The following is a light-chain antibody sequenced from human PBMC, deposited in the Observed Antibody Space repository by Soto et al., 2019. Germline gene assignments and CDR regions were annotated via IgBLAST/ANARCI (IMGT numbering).Light chain of an antibody. CDR1: QSISSY. CDR2: AAS. V-gene: IGKV1-39*01. Sequence: DIQMTQAPSSLSASVGDRVTITCRASQSISSYLHWYQQKPGKAPKLLIYAASSLQSGVPSRFSGSESGTDFTLTISTQQPEDFETYYCQHSYSTPLTFGGGNKLEIK. J-gene: IGKJ4*01. CDR3: QHSYSTPLT.